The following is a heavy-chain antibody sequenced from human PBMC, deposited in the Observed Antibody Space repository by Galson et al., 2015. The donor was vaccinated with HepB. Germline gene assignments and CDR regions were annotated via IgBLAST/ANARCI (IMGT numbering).Heavy chain of an antibody. CDR1: GFTFSDAW. Sequence: SLRLSCAASGFTFSDAWMNWVRQAPGKGLEWVANIKKDGREKYYVDSVKGRFTVSRDNAKNSLYLQMVRLRAEDTAVYYCTIGHYGDYWGRGTLVTVSP. CDR2: IKKDGREK. CDR3: TIGHYGDY. V-gene: IGHV3-7*03. J-gene: IGHJ4*02.